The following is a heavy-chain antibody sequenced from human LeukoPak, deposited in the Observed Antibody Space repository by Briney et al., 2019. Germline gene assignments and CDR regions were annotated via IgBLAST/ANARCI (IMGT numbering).Heavy chain of an antibody. CDR3: ARARLRWPIDY. V-gene: IGHV1-46*01. J-gene: IGHJ4*02. D-gene: IGHD4-23*01. CDR2: INPSGGST. Sequence: GASVKVSCKASGYTFTSYYMHWVRQAPRQGLEWMGIINPSGGSTSYAQKFQGRVTMTRDTSTSTVYMELSSLRSEDTAVYHCARARLRWPIDYRGQGTLVTVSS. CDR1: GYTFTSYY.